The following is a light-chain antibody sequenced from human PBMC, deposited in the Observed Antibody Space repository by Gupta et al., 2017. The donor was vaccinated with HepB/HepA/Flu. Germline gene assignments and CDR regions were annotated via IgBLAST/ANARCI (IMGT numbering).Light chain of an antibody. CDR3: VAWDDSLSGWV. CDR1: SSNIGSNR. CDR2: SND. V-gene: IGLV1-44*01. Sequence: QSELTQPPSASGTPGQRVTIACSGSSSNIGSNRVRWFHQFPGMAPKLLIYSNDERPSGVPGRFSGSKSGTSASLTISGLQSEDEADYYCVAWDDSLSGWVFGRGTKLTVL. J-gene: IGLJ3*02.